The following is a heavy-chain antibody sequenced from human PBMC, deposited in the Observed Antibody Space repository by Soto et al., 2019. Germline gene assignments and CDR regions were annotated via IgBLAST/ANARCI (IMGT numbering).Heavy chain of an antibody. D-gene: IGHD4-17*01. CDR1: GYSFTSYW. CDR3: ASLRSGRTVTTEIIYYYYGMDV. J-gene: IGHJ6*02. CDR2: IDPSDSYT. V-gene: IGHV5-10-1*01. Sequence: GESLKISCKGSGYSFTSYWISWVRQMPGKGLEWMGRIDPSDSYTNYSPSFQGHVTISADKSISTAYLQWSSLKASDTAMYYCASLRSGRTVTTEIIYYYYGMDVWGQGTTVTVSS.